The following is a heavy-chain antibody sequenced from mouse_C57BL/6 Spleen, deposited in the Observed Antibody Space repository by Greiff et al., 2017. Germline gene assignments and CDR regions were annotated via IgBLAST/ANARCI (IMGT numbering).Heavy chain of an antibody. Sequence: QVQLQQPGAELVRPGTSVKLSCKASGYTFTSYWMHWVKQRPGQGLEWIGVIDPSDSYTNYNQKFKGKATLTVDTSSSTPYMQLSNLTAEDAAVYFCARGVPMEYWGQGTSVTVSS. J-gene: IGHJ4*01. V-gene: IGHV1-59*01. CDR1: GYTFTSYW. CDR2: IDPSDSYT. CDR3: ARGVPMEY.